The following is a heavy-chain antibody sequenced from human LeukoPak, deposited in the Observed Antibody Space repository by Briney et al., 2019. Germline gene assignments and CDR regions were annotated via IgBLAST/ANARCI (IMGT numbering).Heavy chain of an antibody. CDR1: GGSISSSSYY. Sequence: PSETLSLTCTVSGGSISSSSYYWGWIRQPPGKGLEWIGSIYYSGSTYYNPSLKSRVTISVDTSKNQFSLKLSSVTAADTAVYYCAGKFGGSSSKHDYWGQGTLVTVSS. D-gene: IGHD6-6*01. V-gene: IGHV4-39*07. J-gene: IGHJ4*02. CDR3: AGKFGGSSSKHDY. CDR2: IYYSGST.